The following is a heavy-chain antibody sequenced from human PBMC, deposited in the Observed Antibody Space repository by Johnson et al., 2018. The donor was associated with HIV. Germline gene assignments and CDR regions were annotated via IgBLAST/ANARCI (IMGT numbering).Heavy chain of an antibody. Sequence: QVQLVESGGGVVQPGRSLRLSCAASGFTFSSYGMHWFRQAPGKGLEWVAVIWYDGSNKYYADSVKGRFTISRDNAKNSLYLQMNSLRAEDTALYYCASLPIAARPPTDAFDIWGQGTMVTVSS. CDR3: ASLPIAARPPTDAFDI. CDR1: GFTFSSYG. D-gene: IGHD6-6*01. CDR2: IWYDGSNK. J-gene: IGHJ3*02. V-gene: IGHV3-33*03.